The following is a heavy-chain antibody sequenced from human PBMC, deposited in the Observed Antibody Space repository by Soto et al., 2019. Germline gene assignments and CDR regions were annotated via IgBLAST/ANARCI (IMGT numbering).Heavy chain of an antibody. CDR2: IIPIFGTA. Sequence: AASVKVSCKASGGTFSSYAISWVRQAPGQGLEWMGGIIPIFGTANYAQKFQGRVTITADKSTSTAYMELSSLRSEDTAVYYCARYPLRRSSHGGNWFDPWGQGTLVTVSS. D-gene: IGHD6-13*01. CDR3: ARYPLRRSSHGGNWFDP. V-gene: IGHV1-69*06. CDR1: GGTFSSYA. J-gene: IGHJ5*02.